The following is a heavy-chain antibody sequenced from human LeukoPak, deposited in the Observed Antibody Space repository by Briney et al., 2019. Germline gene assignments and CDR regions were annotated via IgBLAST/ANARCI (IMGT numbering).Heavy chain of an antibody. CDR1: GLTFSSYG. D-gene: IGHD6-6*01. CDR2: IRYDGNNN. CDR3: AKDPFEYSSTNPDY. Sequence: PGGSLRLSCKASGLTFSSYGKHWVRQAPGKGLEWVSFIRYDGNNNYYAASAKGRFTISRDNSKNTLYLQMNSLRAEDTAMYYCAKDPFEYSSTNPDYWGQGTPVTVSS. V-gene: IGHV3-30*02. J-gene: IGHJ4*02.